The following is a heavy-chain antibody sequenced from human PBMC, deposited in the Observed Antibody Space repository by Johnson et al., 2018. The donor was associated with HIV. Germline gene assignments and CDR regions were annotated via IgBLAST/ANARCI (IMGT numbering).Heavy chain of an antibody. V-gene: IGHV3-30*04. CDR3: ARGGGCGGDCYSGYDAFDI. Sequence: VQLVESGGGLVQPGGSLRLSCAASGFTFSSYPMHWVRQAPGKGLEWVAVISSDGSKKYYVDSVKGRFTISRDNSKNTLYLQMNSLSAEDTAVYYCARGGGCGGDCYSGYDAFDIWGQGTKVTV. D-gene: IGHD2-21*01. CDR2: ISSDGSKK. J-gene: IGHJ3*02. CDR1: GFTFSSYP.